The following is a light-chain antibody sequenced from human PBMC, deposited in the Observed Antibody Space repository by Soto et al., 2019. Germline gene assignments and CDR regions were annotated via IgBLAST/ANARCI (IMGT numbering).Light chain of an antibody. Sequence: ETVLTQSPATLSLSPGERATLSCRASQSVSSYLAWYQQKPGQAPRLLIYGASTRASGVPDRFSGSGSGTEFILTISSLQSEDSAVYYCQQYDVWPALTFGGGTKVDIK. J-gene: IGKJ4*01. CDR3: QQYDVWPALT. CDR1: QSVSSY. V-gene: IGKV3-15*01. CDR2: GAS.